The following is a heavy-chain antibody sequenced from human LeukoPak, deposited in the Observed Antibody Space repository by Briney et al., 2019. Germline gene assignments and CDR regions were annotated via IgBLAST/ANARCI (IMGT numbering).Heavy chain of an antibody. J-gene: IGHJ6*02. Sequence: SVKVSCKASGGTFSSYAISWVQQAPGQGLEWMGRIIPILGIANYAQKFQGRVTITADKSTSTAYMELSSLRSEDTAVYYCARAVWGYSGYDHYYYYGMDVWGQGTTVTVSS. CDR3: ARAVWGYSGYDHYYYYGMDV. V-gene: IGHV1-69*04. D-gene: IGHD5-12*01. CDR2: IIPILGIA. CDR1: GGTFSSYA.